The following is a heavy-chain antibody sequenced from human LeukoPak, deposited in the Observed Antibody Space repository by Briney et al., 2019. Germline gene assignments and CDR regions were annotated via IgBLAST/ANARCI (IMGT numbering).Heavy chain of an antibody. CDR1: EFTFTTYW. CDR2: INQDGTEK. Sequence: GESLRLSCAASEFTFTTYWMSWVRQAPGKGLEWVANINQDGTEKYYVDSVKGRFTISRDNAKNSVYLQMNSLRVEDTAVYYCASRLWGSYRLISPFDYWGQGTLVTVSS. CDR3: ASRLWGSYRLISPFDY. D-gene: IGHD3-16*02. V-gene: IGHV3-7*01. J-gene: IGHJ4*02.